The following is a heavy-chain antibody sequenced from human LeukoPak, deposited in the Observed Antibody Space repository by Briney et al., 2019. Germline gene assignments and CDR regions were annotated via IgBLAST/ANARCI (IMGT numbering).Heavy chain of an antibody. CDR3: ARIDPRGFFDQ. D-gene: IGHD6-25*01. Sequence: SETLSLTCTVSGAFTSTYYWSWVRQPPTGGLEWIGYVFYSGSSNYNPNFTSRVTMSVDTSKSQFSLKLTSVSAADTAVYYCARIDPRGFFDQWGQGTLVTVAS. J-gene: IGHJ4*02. V-gene: IGHV4-59*13. CDR2: VFYSGSS. CDR1: GAFTSTYY.